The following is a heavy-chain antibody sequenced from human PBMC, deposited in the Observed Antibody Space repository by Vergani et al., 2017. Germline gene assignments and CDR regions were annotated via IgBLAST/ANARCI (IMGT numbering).Heavy chain of an antibody. D-gene: IGHD2-21*01. CDR1: GGSISSYY. Sequence: QVQLQESGPGLVKPSETLSLTCTVSGGSISSYYWGWIRQPPEKGLEWIGIIYHVGSTYYNPSLKSRVTISVDTSKNQFSLKLSSVTAADTAVYYCARWHRFLHYFDYWGQGTLVTVSS. V-gene: IGHV4-39*01. CDR2: IYHVGST. CDR3: ARWHRFLHYFDY. J-gene: IGHJ4*02.